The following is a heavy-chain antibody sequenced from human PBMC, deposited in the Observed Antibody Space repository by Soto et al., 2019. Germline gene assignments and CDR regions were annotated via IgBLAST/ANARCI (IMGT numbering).Heavy chain of an antibody. Sequence: VQLVESGGGSVQPGGSVRLSCAASGFTFRSYWMQWVRQAPGKGLVWVSRINSDGSSISYADSVKGRFTISRDNAKNTLYLQMNTLRAEDTAVYYCARDYSYGSGSFYGMDVWGQGTTVTVSS. CDR2: INSDGSSI. D-gene: IGHD3-10*01. J-gene: IGHJ6*02. V-gene: IGHV3-74*01. CDR1: GFTFRSYW. CDR3: ARDYSYGSGSFYGMDV.